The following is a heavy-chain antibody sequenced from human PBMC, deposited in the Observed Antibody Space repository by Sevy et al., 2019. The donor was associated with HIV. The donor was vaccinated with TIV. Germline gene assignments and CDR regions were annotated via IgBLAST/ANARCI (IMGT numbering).Heavy chain of an antibody. J-gene: IGHJ3*02. CDR2: IKSKTDGGTT. D-gene: IGHD3-10*01. Sequence: GSLRLSCAASGFTFSNAWMNWVRQAPGKGLEWVGRIKSKTDGGTTDYAAPVKGRFTISRDDSKNTLYLQMNSLKTEDTAVYYCTTPYYYGSGNSQAFDIWGQGTMVTVSS. CDR3: TTPYYYGSGNSQAFDI. CDR1: GFTFSNAW. V-gene: IGHV3-15*07.